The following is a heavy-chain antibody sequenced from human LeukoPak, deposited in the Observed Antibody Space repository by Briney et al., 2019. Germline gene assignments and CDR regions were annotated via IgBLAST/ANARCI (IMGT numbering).Heavy chain of an antibody. CDR1: GFTFSSYG. J-gene: IGHJ4*02. Sequence: GGSLRLSCAASGFTFSSYGMHWVRQAPGKGLEWMAFIRYDGSNKYYADSVKGRFTISRDNSKNTLYLQMNSLRAEDTAVYYCARLSARWLHFDYWGQGILVTVSS. CDR2: IRYDGSNK. D-gene: IGHD5-24*01. V-gene: IGHV3-30*02. CDR3: ARLSARWLHFDY.